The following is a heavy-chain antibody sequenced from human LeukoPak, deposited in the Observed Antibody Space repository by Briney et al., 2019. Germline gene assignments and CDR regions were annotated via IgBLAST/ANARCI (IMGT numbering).Heavy chain of an antibody. CDR3: ARADRPTLVGATTGPIDY. Sequence: SETLSLTCTVSGGSISSYYWSWIRQPPGKGLEWIGYIYYSGSTNYNPSLKSRVTISVDTSKNQFSLKLSSVTAADTAVYYCARADRPTLVGATTGPIDYWGQGTLVTVSS. D-gene: IGHD1-26*01. J-gene: IGHJ4*02. CDR2: IYYSGST. V-gene: IGHV4-59*01. CDR1: GGSISSYY.